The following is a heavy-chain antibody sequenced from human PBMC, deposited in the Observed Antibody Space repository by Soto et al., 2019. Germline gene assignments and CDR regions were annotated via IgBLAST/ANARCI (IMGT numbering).Heavy chain of an antibody. CDR2: IYWDDDK. D-gene: IGHD6-6*01. V-gene: IGHV2-5*02. CDR1: GFSLSTSGVG. Sequence: QITLKESGPPLVKPTQTLTLTCTFSGFSLSTSGVGVGWIRQPPGKALEWLALIYWDDDKRYSPSLNSRLTITKDTSNNQVVLTMTNMDPVDTATYYCAHSRPPRLLDYWGQGTLVTVSS. CDR3: AHSRPPRLLDY. J-gene: IGHJ4*02.